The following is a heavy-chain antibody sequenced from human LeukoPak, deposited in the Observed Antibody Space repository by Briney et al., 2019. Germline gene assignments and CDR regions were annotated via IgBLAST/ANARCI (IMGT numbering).Heavy chain of an antibody. Sequence: GGSLTLSCAASGFTFSSYAMSWLRHAPGKGREWVSAISGSGGSTCYADSVKGRFTISRDNSKNTLYLQMNSLRAEDTAVYYCAKGAPFNDYGDLFDYWGQGTLVTVSS. V-gene: IGHV3-23*01. D-gene: IGHD4-17*01. CDR1: GFTFSSYA. J-gene: IGHJ4*02. CDR2: ISGSGGST. CDR3: AKGAPFNDYGDLFDY.